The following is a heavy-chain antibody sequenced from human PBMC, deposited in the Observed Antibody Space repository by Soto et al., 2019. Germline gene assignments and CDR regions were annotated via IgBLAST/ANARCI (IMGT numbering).Heavy chain of an antibody. V-gene: IGHV1-18*04. Sequence: ASVKGSCKASGYTFTSYGIICVRQAAGQGLEWMGWISAYNGNTNYAQKLQGRVTMTTDTSTSTAYMELRSLRSDDTAVYYCAREFEQLACMDVWGQGTTVTVS. J-gene: IGHJ6*02. CDR2: ISAYNGNT. CDR1: GYTFTSYG. D-gene: IGHD6-6*01. CDR3: AREFEQLACMDV.